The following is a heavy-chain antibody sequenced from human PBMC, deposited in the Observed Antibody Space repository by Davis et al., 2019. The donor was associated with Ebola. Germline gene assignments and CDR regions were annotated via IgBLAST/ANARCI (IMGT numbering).Heavy chain of an antibody. V-gene: IGHV4-39*07. Sequence: GSLRLSCTVSGDSISSYYWGWIRQPPRKGLEWIGSIYYSGITYYNPSLKSRVTISVDTSKNQFSLKLSSVTAADTAVYYCARGRVPRDWGQGTLVTVSS. CDR2: IYYSGIT. J-gene: IGHJ4*02. CDR3: ARGRVPRD. CDR1: GDSISSYY. D-gene: IGHD3-10*01.